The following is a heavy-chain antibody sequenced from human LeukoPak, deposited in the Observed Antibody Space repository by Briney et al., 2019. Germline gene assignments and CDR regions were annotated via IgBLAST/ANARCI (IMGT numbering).Heavy chain of an antibody. CDR1: GFAFGDFS. CDR2: ISSTGTYM. CDR3: APRERHDH. V-gene: IGHV3-21*01. D-gene: IGHD3-16*01. J-gene: IGHJ4*02. Sequence: GGSLRLSCAASGFAFGDFSINWVRQAPGKGLEWVSAISSTGTYMYYADSVRGRFTISRDNAKNTLYLQMTGLTAEDTAVYYLAPRERHDHSGQGTQVIVAS.